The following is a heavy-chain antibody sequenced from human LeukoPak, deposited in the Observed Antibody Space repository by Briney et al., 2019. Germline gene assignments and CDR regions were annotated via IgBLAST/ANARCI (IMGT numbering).Heavy chain of an antibody. CDR2: ISWNSGRI. D-gene: IGHD3-10*01. CDR3: VKDRVWFGELLNPLFDN. Sequence: GGSLRLSCAAYGFTFDDYAMHWVRQAPGKGLEWVSGISWNSGRIGYADSVKGRFTISRDNAKNSLYLQMNSLRAEDTALYYCVKDRVWFGELLNPLFDNWGQGTRVTVSS. CDR1: GFTFDDYA. V-gene: IGHV3-9*01. J-gene: IGHJ4*02.